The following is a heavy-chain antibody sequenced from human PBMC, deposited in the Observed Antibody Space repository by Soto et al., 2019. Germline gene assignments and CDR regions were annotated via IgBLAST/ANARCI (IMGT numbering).Heavy chain of an antibody. D-gene: IGHD3-16*01. Sequence: QVQLVESGGGVVQPGRSLRLSCAASGFTFSSYGMHWVRQAPGKGLEWVAVISYDGSNKYYADSVKGRFTISRDNSKNTLYLQMNSLRAEDTAVYYCAKDRYAGHEANWFDPWGQGTLVTVSS. J-gene: IGHJ5*02. V-gene: IGHV3-30*18. CDR1: GFTFSSYG. CDR3: AKDRYAGHEANWFDP. CDR2: ISYDGSNK.